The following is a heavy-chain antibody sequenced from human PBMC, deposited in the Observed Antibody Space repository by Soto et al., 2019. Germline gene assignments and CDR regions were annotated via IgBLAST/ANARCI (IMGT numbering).Heavy chain of an antibody. V-gene: IGHV1-69*02. CDR2: INPILSMS. D-gene: IGHD3-10*01. Sequence: QVQLVQSGAEVRKPGSSVKVSCKASGDTFSFYSIHWVRQAPGLGLEWMGRINPILSMSNYAQRFQGRVTMTADKPTSTAYMKLSGLRSEDTDIYYCASSYGSGYRAFDYWGQGALVTVSS. J-gene: IGHJ4*02. CDR1: GDTFSFYS. CDR3: ASSYGSGYRAFDY.